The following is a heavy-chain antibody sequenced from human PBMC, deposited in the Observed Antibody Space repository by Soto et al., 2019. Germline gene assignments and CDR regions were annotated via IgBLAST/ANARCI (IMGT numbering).Heavy chain of an antibody. CDR1: GGTSTSYA. Sequence: QERLVQSGAEVRKPGSSVKVSCKVTGGTSTSYAINWVRQAPGQGLEWMGGIVPMFGTSKYAQKFQGRVTITEDTSTNIGYMELRSLRSEDTAVYYCNRGSEYDCWSGYLWGQGTLVSVSS. V-gene: IGHV1-69*06. CDR3: NRGSEYDCWSGYL. CDR2: IVPMFGTS. D-gene: IGHD3-3*01. J-gene: IGHJ4*02.